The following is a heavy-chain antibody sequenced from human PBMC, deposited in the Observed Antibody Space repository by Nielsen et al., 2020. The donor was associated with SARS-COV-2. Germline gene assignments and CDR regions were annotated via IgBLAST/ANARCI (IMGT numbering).Heavy chain of an antibody. Sequence: SETLSLTCTVSGGSFSSNSYYWGWILQPPGKGLEWIASIYYSGTTYYNPSLKSRVAISIDTSKNQFSLKVTSVTAADTAVYYCARSGPRRNNAFDIWGQGSMVTVSS. D-gene: IGHD1-26*01. J-gene: IGHJ3*02. CDR2: IYYSGTT. V-gene: IGHV4-39*01. CDR3: ARSGPRRNNAFDI. CDR1: GGSFSSNSYY.